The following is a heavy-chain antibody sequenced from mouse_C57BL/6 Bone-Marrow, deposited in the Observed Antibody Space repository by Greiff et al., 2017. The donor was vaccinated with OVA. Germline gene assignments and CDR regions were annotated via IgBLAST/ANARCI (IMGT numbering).Heavy chain of an antibody. Sequence: VQLKESGGGLVQPGGSLKLSCAASGFTFSDYYMYWVRQTPEKRLEWVAYISNGGGSTYYPDTVKGRFTISRDNAKNTLYLQMSRLKSEDTAMYYCARHTRAGTLDYWGQGTTRTVSS. D-gene: IGHD3-3*01. CDR2: ISNGGGST. V-gene: IGHV5-12*01. CDR3: ARHTRAGTLDY. J-gene: IGHJ2*01. CDR1: GFTFSDYY.